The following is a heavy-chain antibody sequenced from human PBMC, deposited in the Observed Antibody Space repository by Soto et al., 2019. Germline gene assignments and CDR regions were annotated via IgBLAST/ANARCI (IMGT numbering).Heavy chain of an antibody. CDR3: TRVGGYYGDYPNFDY. J-gene: IGHJ4*02. V-gene: IGHV4-59*01. CDR2: IYYSGST. CDR1: CGSIISYY. Sequence: PETLSLTCTFYCGSIISYYWSWIRQPPGKGLEWIGNIYYSGSTNYNPSRKSRVTMSVDMSKNQVSLKLSSVTAADTAVYYCTRVGGYYGDYPNFDYWGQGALVTVSS. D-gene: IGHD4-17*01.